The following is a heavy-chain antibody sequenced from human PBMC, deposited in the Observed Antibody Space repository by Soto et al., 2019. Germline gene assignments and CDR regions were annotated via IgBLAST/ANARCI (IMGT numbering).Heavy chain of an antibody. J-gene: IGHJ1*01. CDR2: IYYSGTT. CDR3: ATNGGYYDSSGYKYFPD. V-gene: IGHV4-31*03. CDR1: GGSISTGGYY. D-gene: IGHD6-19*01. Sequence: SETLSLTCTVSGGSISTGGYYWSWIRQDPGKGREYIGYIYYSGTTYDNPSLKSRVTISVDASKSQFSLRLGSVTAADTAVYYCATNGGYYDSSGYKYFPDWGQGTMVTVSS.